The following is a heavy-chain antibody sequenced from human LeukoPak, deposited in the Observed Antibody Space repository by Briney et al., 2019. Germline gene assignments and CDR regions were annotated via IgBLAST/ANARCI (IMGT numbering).Heavy chain of an antibody. J-gene: IGHJ4*02. V-gene: IGHV3-48*03. CDR3: ARAHRGYDILTGYFSDYFDY. CDR2: ISSSGSTI. Sequence: GGSLRLSCAASGFTFSSYEMNWVRQAPGKGLEWVSCISSSGSTIYYADSVKGRFTISRDNAKNSLYLQMNSLRAEDTAVYYCARAHRGYDILTGYFSDYFDYWGQGTLVTVSS. D-gene: IGHD3-9*01. CDR1: GFTFSSYE.